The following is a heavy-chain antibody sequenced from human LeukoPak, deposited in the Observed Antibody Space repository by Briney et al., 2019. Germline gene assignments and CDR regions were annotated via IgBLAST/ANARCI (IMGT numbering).Heavy chain of an antibody. J-gene: IGHJ4*02. CDR1: GFTVSTNY. Sequence: GGSLRLSCAASGFTVSTNYMSWVRQAPGKGLEWVSAISGSGGSTYYADSVKGRFTISRDNSKNTLYLQMNSLRAEDTAVYYCAKAIVVVNYFDYWGQGTLVTVSS. CDR2: ISGSGGST. D-gene: IGHD3-22*01. CDR3: AKAIVVVNYFDY. V-gene: IGHV3-23*01.